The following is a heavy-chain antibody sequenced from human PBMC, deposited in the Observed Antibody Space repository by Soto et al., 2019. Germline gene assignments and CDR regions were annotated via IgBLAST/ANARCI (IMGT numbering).Heavy chain of an antibody. V-gene: IGHV1-18*01. Sequence: QVQLVQSGAEVKKPGASVKVSCKASGYTFTSYGISWVRQAPGQGLEWMGWISAYNGNTNYAQKLQGRVTMTTDTSTSTAYEGLRSLRPDDTAVYSCARARSWAGGGPWYFDLWGRGTLVTVSS. CDR3: ARARSWAGGGPWYFDL. CDR2: ISAYNGNT. CDR1: GYTFTSYG. D-gene: IGHD6-6*01. J-gene: IGHJ2*01.